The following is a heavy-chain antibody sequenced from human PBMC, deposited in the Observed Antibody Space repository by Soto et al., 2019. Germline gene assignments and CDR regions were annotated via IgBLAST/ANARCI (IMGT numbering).Heavy chain of an antibody. J-gene: IGHJ4*02. V-gene: IGHV3-7*05. Sequence: EVQLVESGGGVVQPGGSLRLSCAASGFIFTSYWMSWVRQAPGKGLEWVANIKQDGSSKYYGDSVKGRFTVSRDNAKSSIYLQMDSLRDDDTAVYRCVRRRFITLERDFDFWGQGTLVSVSS. D-gene: IGHD3-10*01. CDR3: VRRRFITLERDFDF. CDR2: IKQDGSSK. CDR1: GFIFTSYW.